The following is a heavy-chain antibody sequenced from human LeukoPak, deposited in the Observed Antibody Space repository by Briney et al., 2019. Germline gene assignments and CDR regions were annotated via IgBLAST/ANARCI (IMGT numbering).Heavy chain of an antibody. CDR3: AKDRSIGTYYTFDS. D-gene: IGHD1-26*01. V-gene: IGHV3-23*01. J-gene: IGHJ4*02. Sequence: GGSLRLSCAASGFTFSDYYMSWIRQAPGKGLEWVSTVSGSGAIAYYTDSDKGRFTISRDNSKNTLYLQMSSLTAKDTAAYYCAKDRSIGTYYTFDSWGQGTLVTVSS. CDR2: VSGSGAIA. CDR1: GFTFSDYY.